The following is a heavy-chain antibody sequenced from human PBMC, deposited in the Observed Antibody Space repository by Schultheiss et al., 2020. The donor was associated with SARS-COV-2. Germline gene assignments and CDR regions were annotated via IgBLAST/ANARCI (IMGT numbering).Heavy chain of an antibody. CDR1: GFTFSDYY. J-gene: IGHJ3*02. V-gene: IGHV3-11*06. CDR2: ISSSSSYT. Sequence: GGSLRLSCAASGFTFSDYYMSWIRQAPGKGLEWVSYISSSSSYTNYADSVKGRFTISRDNAKNSLYLQMNSLRAEDTAVYYCARDRATPPKKEQYQLPQGAFDIWGQGTMVTVSS. D-gene: IGHD2-2*01. CDR3: ARDRATPPKKEQYQLPQGAFDI.